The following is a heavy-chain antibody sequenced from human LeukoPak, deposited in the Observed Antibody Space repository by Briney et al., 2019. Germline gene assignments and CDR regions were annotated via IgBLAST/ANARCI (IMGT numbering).Heavy chain of an antibody. CDR3: AGHGSRKEMATISYYYGMDV. Sequence: GESLKISCKGSGYSFTSYWIGWVRQMPGKGLEWMGITYPGDSDTRYSPSFQGQVTISADKSISTAYLQWSSLKASDTAMYYCAGHGSRKEMATISYYYGMDVWGQGTTVTVSS. J-gene: IGHJ6*02. CDR1: GYSFTSYW. D-gene: IGHD5-24*01. V-gene: IGHV5-51*01. CDR2: TYPGDSDT.